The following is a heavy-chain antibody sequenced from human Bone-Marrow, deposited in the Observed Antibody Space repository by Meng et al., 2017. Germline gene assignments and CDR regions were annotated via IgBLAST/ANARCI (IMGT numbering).Heavy chain of an antibody. CDR2: IDWDDEK. J-gene: IGHJ4*02. V-gene: IGHV2-70*04. D-gene: IGHD3-16*01. Sequence: SGPTLVKPTHTLTLTCTCSWFSLSSTGMRVSWIRQPPGKALEWLARIDWDDEKFYSTYLKTGLTIPKDTSKNPVVLTMTNMDPVDTATYYCARTPGASHYALDYWGQGTLVTVSS. CDR1: WFSLSSTGMR. CDR3: ARTPGASHYALDY.